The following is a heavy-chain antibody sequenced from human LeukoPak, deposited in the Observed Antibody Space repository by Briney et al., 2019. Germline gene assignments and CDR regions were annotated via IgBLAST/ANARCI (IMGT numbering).Heavy chain of an antibody. V-gene: IGHV4-34*01. CDR1: GGSFSGYY. CDR2: INHSGST. Sequence: PSETLSLTCAVYGGSFSGYYWSWIRQPPGKGLEWIGEINHSGSTNYNPSLKSRVTISVDTSKNQFSLKLSSVTAADTAVYYCARRPPYYYYYMDVWGKGTTVTVSS. CDR3: ARRPPYYYYYMDV. J-gene: IGHJ6*03.